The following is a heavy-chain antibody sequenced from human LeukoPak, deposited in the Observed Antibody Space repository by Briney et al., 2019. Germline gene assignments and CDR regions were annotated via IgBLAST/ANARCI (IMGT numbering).Heavy chain of an antibody. CDR1: GGSFSGYY. CDR3: ARGYCSGGSCYLLY. D-gene: IGHD2-15*01. V-gene: IGHV4-34*01. J-gene: IGHJ4*02. Sequence: PSETLSLTCAVYGGSFSGYYWSWIRQPPGKGLEWIGYIYHSGNTNYNPSLKSRVTISVDTSKNQFSLKLSSVTAADTAVYYCARGYCSGGSCYLLYWGQGTLVTVSS. CDR2: IYHSGNT.